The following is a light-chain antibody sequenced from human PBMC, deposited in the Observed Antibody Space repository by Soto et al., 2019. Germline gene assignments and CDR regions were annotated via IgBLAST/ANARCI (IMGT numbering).Light chain of an antibody. V-gene: IGLV2-14*01. CDR2: EVS. J-gene: IGLJ1*01. CDR1: SSDVGAYNY. CDR3: FSFTTAWTHV. Sequence: HSALTQPASVSGSPGQSITISCTGTSSDVGAYNYVSWFQQHPGKAPTLIISEVSNRPSGVSNRFSGSKSGNAASLTISGLQAEDEADYFCFSFTTAWTHVFGTGTKVTV.